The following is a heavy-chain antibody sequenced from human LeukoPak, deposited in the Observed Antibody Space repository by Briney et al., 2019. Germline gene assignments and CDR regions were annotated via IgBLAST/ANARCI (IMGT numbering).Heavy chain of an antibody. Sequence: GGSLRLSCAASGFTFSGSAMHWVRQASGKGLEWVGRIRSEANSYATAYAASVKGRFTISRDDSKNTAYLQMNTLKTEDTAVYYCTSLVGPGGYWGQGTLVTVSS. CDR3: TSLVGPGGY. CDR2: IRSEANSYAT. CDR1: GFTFSGSA. D-gene: IGHD1-26*01. V-gene: IGHV3-73*01. J-gene: IGHJ4*02.